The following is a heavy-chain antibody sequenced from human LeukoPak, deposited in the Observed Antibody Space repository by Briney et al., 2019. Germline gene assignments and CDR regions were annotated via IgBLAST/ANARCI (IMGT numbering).Heavy chain of an antibody. V-gene: IGHV3-21*01. CDR1: GFTFSSYS. CDR3: ARDMRGYYPNWFDP. D-gene: IGHD3-3*01. J-gene: IGHJ5*02. CDR2: ISSSSSYI. Sequence: GGSLRLSYAASGFTFSSYSMNWVRQAPGKGLEWVSSISSSSSYIYYADSVKGRFTISRDNAKNSLYLQMNSLRAEDTAVYYCARDMRGYYPNWFDPWGQGTLVTVSS.